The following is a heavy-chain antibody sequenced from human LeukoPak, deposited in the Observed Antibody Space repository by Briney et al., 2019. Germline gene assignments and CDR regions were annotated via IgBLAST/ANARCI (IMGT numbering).Heavy chain of an antibody. CDR3: AKSNGYGLLDI. CDR1: GGSISTSSYY. Sequence: PSETLSLTCTVSGGSISTSSYYWGWIRQTPGKGLEWIGNICYSGGTYYSPSLTSRVHISLDTSRNQFSLKLNAVTAADTAVYYCAKSNGYGLLDIWGQGTMVTVSS. D-gene: IGHD3-10*01. J-gene: IGHJ3*02. CDR2: ICYSGGT. V-gene: IGHV4-39*07.